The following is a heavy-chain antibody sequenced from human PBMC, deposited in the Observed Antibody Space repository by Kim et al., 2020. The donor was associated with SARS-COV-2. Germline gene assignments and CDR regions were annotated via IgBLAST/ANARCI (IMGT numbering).Heavy chain of an antibody. CDR3: ARDEPKHSEGSSCPDY. CDR2: ISAYNGNT. V-gene: IGHV1-18*01. J-gene: IGHJ4*02. CDR1: GYTFTSYG. Sequence: ASVKVSCKASGYTFTSYGISWVRQAPGQGLEWMGWISAYNGNTNYAQKLQGRVTMTTDTSTSTAYMELRSLRSDDTAVYYCARDEPKHSEGSSCPDYWGQGTLVTVSS. D-gene: IGHD6-13*01.